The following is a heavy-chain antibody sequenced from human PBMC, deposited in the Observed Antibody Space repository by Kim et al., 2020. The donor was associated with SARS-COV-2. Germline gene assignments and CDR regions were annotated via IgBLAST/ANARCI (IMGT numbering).Heavy chain of an antibody. Sequence: SETLSLTCNVSGASVITSQYYWAWSRQPPGKGLEWIATLYFGGSTFDNSALKSRVTISVDASKSQFSLTLSSVTVADTAVYYCARRRYDYWSASADEFDYWGQGTPVTVSS. D-gene: IGHD5-12*01. J-gene: IGHJ4*02. CDR3: ARRRYDYWSASADEFDY. CDR1: GASVITSQYY. CDR2: LYFGGST. V-gene: IGHV4-39*01.